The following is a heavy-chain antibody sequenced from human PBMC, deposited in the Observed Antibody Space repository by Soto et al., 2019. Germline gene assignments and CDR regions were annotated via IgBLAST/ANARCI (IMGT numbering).Heavy chain of an antibody. V-gene: IGHV4-59*12. CDR1: GGSISSYY. Sequence: NPSETLSLTCTVSGGSISSYYWSWIRQPPGKGLEWIGYIYYSGKTYYNPSLKSRVTISVDTSKNQFSLKLSSVTAADTAVYYCARVTGRYYYGMDVWGQGTTVTSP. CDR3: ARVTGRYYYGMDV. CDR2: IYYSGKT. J-gene: IGHJ6*02.